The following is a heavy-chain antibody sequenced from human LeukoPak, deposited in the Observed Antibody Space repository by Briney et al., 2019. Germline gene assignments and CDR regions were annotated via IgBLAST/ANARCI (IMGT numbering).Heavy chain of an antibody. Sequence: PSETLSLTCTISGGSISTYYWSWIRQPPGKGLEWIGYIFSSGTTYYNPSVNSRVTITMDTSKNQFFLELRSLTAADTAVYFCAIKRRDAQKGDVFDIWGPGTMVTVSS. J-gene: IGHJ3*02. D-gene: IGHD5-24*01. V-gene: IGHV4-59*01. CDR1: GGSISTYY. CDR3: AIKRRDAQKGDVFDI. CDR2: IFSSGTT.